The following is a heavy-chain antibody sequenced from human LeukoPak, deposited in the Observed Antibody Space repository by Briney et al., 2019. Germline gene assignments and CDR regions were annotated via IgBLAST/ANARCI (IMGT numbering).Heavy chain of an antibody. CDR3: AKIRAGDYYYFYGMDI. J-gene: IGHJ6*02. CDR1: GLSFRGYA. V-gene: IGHV3-23*01. D-gene: IGHD7-27*01. CDR2: ISGGGGNI. Sequence: GGSLRLSCAASGLSFRGYAMMWLRQAPGKGLEWVSAISGGGGNIWYADSVKGRFTISRDNSKNTLYLQMNSLSADDTAVYFCAKIRAGDYYYFYGMDIWGQGTAVTVSS.